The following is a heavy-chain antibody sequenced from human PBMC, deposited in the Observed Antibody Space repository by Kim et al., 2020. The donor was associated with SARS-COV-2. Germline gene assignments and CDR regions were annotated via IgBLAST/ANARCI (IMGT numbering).Heavy chain of an antibody. CDR3: AKDLGVVPAAMGGMDV. J-gene: IGHJ6*02. D-gene: IGHD2-2*01. CDR2: ISGSGGST. CDR1: GFTFSSYA. V-gene: IGHV3-23*01. Sequence: GGSLRLSCAASGFTFSSYAMSWVRQAPGKGLEWVSAISGSGGSTYYADSVKGRFTISRDNSKNTLYLQMNSLRAEDTAVYYCAKDLGVVPAAMGGMDVWGQGTTVTVSS.